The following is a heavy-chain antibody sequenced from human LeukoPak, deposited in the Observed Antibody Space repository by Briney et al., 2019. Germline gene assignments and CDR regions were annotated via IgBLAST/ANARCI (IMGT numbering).Heavy chain of an antibody. Sequence: ASVKVSCKVSGYALSESSIHWVRQTPGEGFEWMGVFDIEDVETAYAQKFRGRVTMTEDTSTDTAYMELINLRSDDTAVYFCVSDRSDGGFPESNGYPTFDLXG. J-gene: IGHJ2*01. CDR1: GYALSESS. D-gene: IGHD5-24*01. V-gene: IGHV1-24*01. CDR2: FDIEDVET. CDR3: VSDRSDGGFPESNGYPTFDL.